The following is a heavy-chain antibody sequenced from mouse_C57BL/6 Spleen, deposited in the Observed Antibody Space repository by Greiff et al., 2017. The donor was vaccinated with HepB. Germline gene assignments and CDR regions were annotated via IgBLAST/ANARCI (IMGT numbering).Heavy chain of an antibody. D-gene: IGHD2-4*01. CDR3: AMKYDYDAFFDY. J-gene: IGHJ2*01. CDR2: IYPRSGNT. CDR1: GYTFTSYG. Sequence: QVQLQQSGAELSRPGASVKLSCKASGYTFTSYGISWVKQRTGQGLEWIGEIYPRSGNTYYNEKFKGKATLTADKSSSTAYMELRSLTSEDSAVYFCAMKYDYDAFFDYWGQGTTLTVSS. V-gene: IGHV1-81*01.